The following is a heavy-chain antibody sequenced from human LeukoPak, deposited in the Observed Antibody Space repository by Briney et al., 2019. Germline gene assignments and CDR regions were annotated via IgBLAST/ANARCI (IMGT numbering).Heavy chain of an antibody. V-gene: IGHV4-59*11. D-gene: IGHD3-16*01. CDR1: GAPLRSHY. Sequence: SETLSLTCSVSGAPLRSHYWSWFRQPPGKRLEWIGHIYYSGNTNYNPSLKSRVSISVDTSRNQFSLRLSSVTAADTAVYYCARDHGGYYFDYWGQGTLVTVSS. CDR3: ARDHGGYYFDY. CDR2: IYYSGNT. J-gene: IGHJ4*02.